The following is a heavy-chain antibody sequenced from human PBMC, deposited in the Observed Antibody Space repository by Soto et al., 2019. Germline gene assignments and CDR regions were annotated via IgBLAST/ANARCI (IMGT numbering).Heavy chain of an antibody. Sequence: SETLSLTSTVSGRLVNNNDYYWSWIRQPPGKGLEWIGNMHYSGSTGYNPSLRSRVSMSVDTSKNHFSLKMNSVTPADTAVYYCARDSGSGSLRGQGTLVAVS. J-gene: IGHJ1*01. D-gene: IGHD1-26*01. CDR3: ARDSGSGSL. CDR2: MHYSGST. V-gene: IGHV4-30-4*01. CDR1: GRLVNNNDYY.